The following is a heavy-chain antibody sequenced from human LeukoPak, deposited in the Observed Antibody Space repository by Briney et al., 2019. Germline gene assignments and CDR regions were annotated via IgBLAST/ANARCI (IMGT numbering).Heavy chain of an antibody. Sequence: ASVKVSCKASGYTFTGYYMHWVRQAPGQGLEWMGRINPNSGGTNYAQKFQGRVTMTRDTSISTAYMELSRLRSDDTAVYYCAREADHDSSGLGAFDIWGQGTMVTVSS. J-gene: IGHJ3*02. CDR1: GYTFTGYY. V-gene: IGHV1-2*06. CDR2: INPNSGGT. CDR3: AREADHDSSGLGAFDI. D-gene: IGHD3-22*01.